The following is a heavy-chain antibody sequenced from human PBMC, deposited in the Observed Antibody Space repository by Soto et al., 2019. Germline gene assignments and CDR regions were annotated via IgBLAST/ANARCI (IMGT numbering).Heavy chain of an antibody. CDR3: AKDVGRYCSGGSCYLAPFDY. D-gene: IGHD2-15*01. CDR2: ISYDGSNK. J-gene: IGHJ4*02. CDR1: GFTFSSYG. Sequence: QVQLVESGGGVVQPGRSLRLSCAPSGFTFSSYGMHWVRQAPGKGLEWVAVISYDGSNKYYADSVKGRFTISRDNSKNTLYLQMNSLRAEDTAVYYCAKDVGRYCSGGSCYLAPFDYWGQGTLVTVSS. V-gene: IGHV3-30*18.